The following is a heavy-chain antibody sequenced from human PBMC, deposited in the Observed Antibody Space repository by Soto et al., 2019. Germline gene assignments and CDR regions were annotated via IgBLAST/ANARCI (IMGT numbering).Heavy chain of an antibody. CDR1: GGSISSGGYY. CDR2: IYYSGST. Sequence: PSETLSLTCTVSGGSISSGGYYWSWIRQHPGKGLEWIGYIYYSGSTYYNPSLKSRFTISLDTSKNQSSLKLSSVTAADTAVYYCARGVFGYYFDYWGQGTLVTVSS. V-gene: IGHV4-31*03. D-gene: IGHD3-10*02. J-gene: IGHJ4*02. CDR3: ARGVFGYYFDY.